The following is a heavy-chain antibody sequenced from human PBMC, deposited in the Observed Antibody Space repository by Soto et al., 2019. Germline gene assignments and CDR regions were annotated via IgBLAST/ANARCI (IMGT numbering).Heavy chain of an antibody. J-gene: IGHJ6*03. CDR1: GFTFSSYS. CDR2: ISSSSSYI. V-gene: IGHV3-21*01. Sequence: EVQLVESGGGLVKPGGSLRLSCAASGFTFSSYSMNWVRQAPGKGLEWVSSISSSSSYIYYADSVKGRFTISRDNAKNSLYLQMNSLRAEDTAVYYCARDRPSKIVVVPAATGGYYYMDVWGKGTTVTVSS. CDR3: ARDRPSKIVVVPAATGGYYYMDV. D-gene: IGHD2-2*01.